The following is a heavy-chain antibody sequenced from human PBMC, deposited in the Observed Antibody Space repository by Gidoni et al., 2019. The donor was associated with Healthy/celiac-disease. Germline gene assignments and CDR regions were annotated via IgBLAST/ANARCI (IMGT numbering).Heavy chain of an antibody. D-gene: IGHD6-6*01. V-gene: IGHV1-69*06. J-gene: IGHJ4*02. CDR1: GGTFSGYA. CDR3: ALSREYSSPRGYFDY. Sequence: QLQLVQSGAAVKKPGSSVKVSCKASGGTFSGYAISWVRQAPGQGLEWMGGIIPIFGTANYAQKFQGRVTITADKSTSTAYMELSSLRAEDTAVYYCALSREYSSPRGYFDYWGQGTLVTVSS. CDR2: IIPIFGTA.